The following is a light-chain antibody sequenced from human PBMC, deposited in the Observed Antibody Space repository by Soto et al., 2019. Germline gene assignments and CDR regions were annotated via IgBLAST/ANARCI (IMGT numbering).Light chain of an antibody. CDR1: SSDVGSYNL. V-gene: IGLV2-23*01. CDR3: CSYAGSSTPVV. CDR2: EGN. Sequence: QSALTQPASVSGSPGQSITISWTGTSSDVGSYNLVSWYQHHPGKAPKLMIYEGNKRPSGVSNRLSGSKSGNTASLTISGLQAEDEADYYCCSYAGSSTPVVFGGGTKLTVL. J-gene: IGLJ2*01.